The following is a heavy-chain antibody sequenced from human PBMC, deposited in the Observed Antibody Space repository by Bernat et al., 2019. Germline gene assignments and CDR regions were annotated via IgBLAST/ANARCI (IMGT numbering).Heavy chain of an antibody. CDR2: IKSKTDGGTR. V-gene: IGHV3-15*07. CDR3: TTDSRSITMVRGVRYYYYGMDV. J-gene: IGHJ6*02. Sequence: EVQLVESGGGLVKPGGSLRLSCAASGVTFSNAWRNWVRQAPGKGLEWVGRIKSKTDGGTRDYAAPVKGRFTISRDDSKNTLYLQMNSLKTEDTAVYYCTTDSRSITMVRGVRYYYYGMDVRGPGTTVTVSS. D-gene: IGHD3-10*01. CDR1: GVTFSNAW.